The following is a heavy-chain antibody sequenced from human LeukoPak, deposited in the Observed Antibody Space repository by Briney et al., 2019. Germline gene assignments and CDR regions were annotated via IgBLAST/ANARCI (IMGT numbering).Heavy chain of an antibody. V-gene: IGHV4-34*01. J-gene: IGHJ5*02. CDR2: INHSGST. D-gene: IGHD6-13*01. CDR1: GGSFSGYY. CDR3: ARETRIASWFDP. Sequence: SETLSLTCAVYGGSFSGYYWSWIRQPPGKGLEWIGEINHSGSTNYNPSLKSRVTMSVDTSKNQFSLKLSSVTAADTAVYYCARETRIASWFDPWGQGTLVTVSS.